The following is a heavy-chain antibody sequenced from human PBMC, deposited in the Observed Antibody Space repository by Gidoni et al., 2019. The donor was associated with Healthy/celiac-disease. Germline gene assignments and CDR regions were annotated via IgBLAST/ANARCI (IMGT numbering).Heavy chain of an antibody. J-gene: IGHJ4*02. D-gene: IGHD6-19*01. CDR3: AREFTGGWFVY. CDR1: GYTFTGYY. CDR2: INRNSGGT. V-gene: IGHV1-2*02. Sequence: QVQLVQSGAEVKKPGASVKVSCKASGYTFTGYYMHWVRQAPGQGLEWMGWINRNSGGTNYEQKFQGRVTMTRDTSISTAYMELSRLRSDDTAVYYCAREFTGGWFVYWGQGTLVTVSS.